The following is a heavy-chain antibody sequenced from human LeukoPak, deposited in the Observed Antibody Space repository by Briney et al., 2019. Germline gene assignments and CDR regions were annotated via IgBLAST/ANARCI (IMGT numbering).Heavy chain of an antibody. J-gene: IGHJ4*02. D-gene: IGHD1-26*01. Sequence: GGSLRLSCEASGFSFSSYSMNWVRQAPGKGLEWISYISFSSGTIHYADSVKGRFTISRDNAKNSLYLQMNSLRAEDTAVYYCGGSGSYSLPRFDYWGQGTLVTVSS. CDR3: GGSGSYSLPRFDY. V-gene: IGHV3-48*04. CDR1: GFSFSSYS. CDR2: ISFSSGTI.